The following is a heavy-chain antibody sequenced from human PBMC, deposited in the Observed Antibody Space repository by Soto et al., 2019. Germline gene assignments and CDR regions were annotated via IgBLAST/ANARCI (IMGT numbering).Heavy chain of an antibody. D-gene: IGHD4-17*01. V-gene: IGHV4-4*02. CDR3: ASLATTVTTHDY. CDR1: GGSISSINW. J-gene: IGHJ4*02. CDR2: IYHTGIT. Sequence: PSETLSLTCAVSGGSISSINWWSWVRQPPGKGLEWIGEIYHTGITNYNPSLKSRVTVSLDKSKNQFSLKLSSVTAADTAVYYCASLATTVTTHDYWGQGTLVTVSS.